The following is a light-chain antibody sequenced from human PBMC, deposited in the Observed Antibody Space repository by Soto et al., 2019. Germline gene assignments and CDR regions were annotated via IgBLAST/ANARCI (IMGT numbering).Light chain of an antibody. J-gene: IGKJ1*01. V-gene: IGKV1-5*01. Sequence: DIQMIQSPSTLSASVGDRVTITCRASQSISSWLAWYQQKPGKAPKLLIYDASSLESGVPSRFSGSGSGTEFTLTISSLQPDDFATYYGQQYNSYWTFGQGTKVDIK. CDR3: QQYNSYWT. CDR1: QSISSW. CDR2: DAS.